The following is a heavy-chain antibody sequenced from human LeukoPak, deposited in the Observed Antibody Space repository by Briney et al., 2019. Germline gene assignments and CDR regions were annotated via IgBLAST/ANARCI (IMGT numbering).Heavy chain of an antibody. CDR1: GYTFTTYG. Sequence: ASVKVSCKASGYTFTTYGISWVRQAPGQGLEWMGWISVYNAHTNYAQKLEGRVTVTTDTSTNTAYMELRSLRSDDTAMYYCARDNSVGDNAWWFDPWGQGTLVTVSS. CDR2: ISVYNAHT. V-gene: IGHV1-18*01. CDR3: ARDNSVGDNAWWFDP. J-gene: IGHJ5*02. D-gene: IGHD1-26*01.